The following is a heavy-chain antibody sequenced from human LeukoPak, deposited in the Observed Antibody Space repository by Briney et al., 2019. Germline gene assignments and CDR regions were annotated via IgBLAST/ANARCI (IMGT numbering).Heavy chain of an antibody. V-gene: IGHV4-30-4*01. J-gene: IGHJ4*02. CDR3: ARDSAGYSGFPRSAFDY. Sequence: SETLSLTCTVSGGSISSGDYYWSWIRQPPGKGLEWIGYIYYSGSTYYNPSLKSRVTISVDTSKNQFSLKLSSVTAADTAVYYCARDSAGYSGFPRSAFDYWGQGTLVTVSS. CDR1: GGSISSGDYY. CDR2: IYYSGST. D-gene: IGHD5-12*01.